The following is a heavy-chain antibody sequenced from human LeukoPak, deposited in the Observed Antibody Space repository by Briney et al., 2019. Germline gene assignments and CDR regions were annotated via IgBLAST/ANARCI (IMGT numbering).Heavy chain of an antibody. Sequence: SETLSLTCTVSGGSLSSGGYFWSWIRQPPGKGLEWVAYIYYTGTANYHPSLKSRVSTSVDTSKNQFSLKLSSVTAADTAVYYCATSYDGKTAPYDLWGHGTLVTVSS. J-gene: IGHJ5*02. D-gene: IGHD4-23*01. CDR3: ATSYDGKTAPYDL. V-gene: IGHV4-30-4*01. CDR2: IYYTGTA. CDR1: GGSLSSGGYF.